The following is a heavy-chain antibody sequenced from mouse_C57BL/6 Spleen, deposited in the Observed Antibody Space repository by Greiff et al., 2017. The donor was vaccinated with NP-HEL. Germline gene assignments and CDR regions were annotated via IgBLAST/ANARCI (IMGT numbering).Heavy chain of an antibody. CDR1: GFNIKDYY. Sequence: EVMLVESGAELVKPGASVKLSCTASGFNIKDYYMHWVKQRTEQGLEWIGRIDPEDGETKYAPKFQGKATLTADTSSNTAYLQLSSLTSEDTAVYYCARGSDYLFADWDQGTLVTVSA. V-gene: IGHV14-2*01. CDR3: ARGSDYLFAD. CDR2: IDPEDGET. D-gene: IGHD2-4*01. J-gene: IGHJ3*01.